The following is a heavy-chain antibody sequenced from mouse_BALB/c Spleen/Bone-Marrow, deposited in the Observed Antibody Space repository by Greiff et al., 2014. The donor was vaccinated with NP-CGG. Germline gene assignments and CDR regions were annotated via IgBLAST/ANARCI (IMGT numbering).Heavy chain of an antibody. J-gene: IGHJ4*01. V-gene: IGHV1-14*01. CDR2: INPYNDGT. D-gene: IGHD2-10*02. CDR3: ARKVWYYTMNY. CDR1: GYTFTSYV. Sequence: VQLQQSGPELVKPGASVKMSCKASGYTFTSYVMHWVKQKPGQGLEWIGYINPYNDGTKYNEKFKGKATLTSDKSSSTAYMELSSLTSEDSAVYYYARKVWYYTMNYWGQGTSVTVSS.